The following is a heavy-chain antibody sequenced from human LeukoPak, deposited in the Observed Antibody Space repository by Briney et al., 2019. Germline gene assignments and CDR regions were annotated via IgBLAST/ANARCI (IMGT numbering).Heavy chain of an antibody. CDR2: ISAYNGNT. Sequence: ASVKVSCKASGYTFTSYGISWVRQAPGQGLEWMGWISAYNGNTNYAQKLQGRVTMTTDTSTSTAYMELRSLRSDDTAVYYCARLGGFGELLGGPFDYWGQGTLVTVSS. D-gene: IGHD3-10*01. CDR1: GYTFTSYG. V-gene: IGHV1-18*01. J-gene: IGHJ4*02. CDR3: ARLGGFGELLGGPFDY.